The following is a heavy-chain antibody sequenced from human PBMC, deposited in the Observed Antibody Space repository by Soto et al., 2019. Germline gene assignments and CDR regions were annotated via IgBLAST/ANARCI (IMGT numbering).Heavy chain of an antibody. CDR1: GGSISNSIYY. CDR3: ARTPTSYDILTGYYIPNGMDV. V-gene: IGHV4-39*02. J-gene: IGHJ6*01. D-gene: IGHD3-9*01. Sequence: SETLSLTCTVSGGSISNSIYYWAWIRQPPGKGLEWIGSMYYTGSTYYSPALKSRVTMSVDTSRNHFSLKLSSVTAADTAVYYCARTPTSYDILTGYYIPNGMDVWGQGTTVNVSS. CDR2: MYYTGST.